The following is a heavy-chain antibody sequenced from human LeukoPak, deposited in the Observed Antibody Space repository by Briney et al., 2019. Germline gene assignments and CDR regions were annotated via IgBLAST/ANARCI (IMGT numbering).Heavy chain of an antibody. D-gene: IGHD2-21*01. J-gene: IGHJ4*02. CDR3: AKSDCGSDGCKLYDY. CDR1: GFTFRNFA. CDR2: ITDTGDAT. Sequence: GGSLRLSCAASGFTFRNFAMAWVRQAPGKGLEWVSSITDTGDATGYTESVKGRFTISRDNSKGTVWLQMNSLRAEDTAIYYCAKSDCGSDGCKLYDYWAQGTQVTVSS. V-gene: IGHV3-23*01.